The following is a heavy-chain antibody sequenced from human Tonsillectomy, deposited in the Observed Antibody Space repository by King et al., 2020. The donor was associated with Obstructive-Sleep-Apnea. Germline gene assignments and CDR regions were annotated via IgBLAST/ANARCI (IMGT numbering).Heavy chain of an antibody. J-gene: IGHJ4*02. D-gene: IGHD6-13*01. Sequence: VQLVESGGGVAQPGGSLRFSCAASGFPFSTNLMHWVRQAPGKGLEWVALISYAGTTIYYADSVKGRFTISRDNSKNTLYLQMSDLRAEDTAFYYCVTVREGYSSSWFGPLNYWGQGTLVTVSS. V-gene: IGHV3-30*03. CDR2: ISYAGTTI. CDR1: GFPFSTNL. CDR3: VTVREGYSSSWFGPLNY.